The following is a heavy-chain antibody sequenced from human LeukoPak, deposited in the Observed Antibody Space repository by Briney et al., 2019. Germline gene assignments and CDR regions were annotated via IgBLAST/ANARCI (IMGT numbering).Heavy chain of an antibody. V-gene: IGHV1-2*02. D-gene: IGHD1-26*01. CDR3: ERDRASGSPRGAFDI. CDR2: INPNSGGT. J-gene: IGHJ3*02. Sequence: ASVKVSCKASGYTFTGYYMHWVRQAPGQGLEWMGWINPNSGGTNYAQKFQGRVTMTRDTSISTAYMELSRLRSDDTAVYYCERDRASGSPRGAFDIWGQGTMVTVSS. CDR1: GYTFTGYY.